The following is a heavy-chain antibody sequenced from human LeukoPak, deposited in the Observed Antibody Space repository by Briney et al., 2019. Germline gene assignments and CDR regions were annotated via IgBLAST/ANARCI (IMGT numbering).Heavy chain of an antibody. CDR2: IYYSGST. J-gene: IGHJ6*02. CDR1: GGSVSSGSYY. D-gene: IGHD1-7*01. V-gene: IGHV4-61*01. CDR3: AREAGTTFHYYGMDV. Sequence: PSETLSLTCTVSGGSVSSGSYYWSWIRQPPGKGLEWIGYIYYSGSTNYNPSLKSRVTISVVTSKNQFSLKLSSVTAADTAVYYCAREAGTTFHYYGMDVWGQGTTVTVSS.